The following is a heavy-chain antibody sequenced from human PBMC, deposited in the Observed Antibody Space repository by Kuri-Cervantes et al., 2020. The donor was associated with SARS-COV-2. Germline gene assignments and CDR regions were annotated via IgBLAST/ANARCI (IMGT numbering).Heavy chain of an antibody. D-gene: IGHD4-17*01. CDR1: GGTFSSYT. J-gene: IGHJ4*02. V-gene: IGHV1-69*06. CDR2: IIPIFGTA. Sequence: SVKVSCKASGGTFSSYTISWVRQAPGQGLEWMGGIIPIFGTANYAQKFQGRVTITADKSTSTAYMELNSLRVEDTALYHCARAYGDYVFREGLDSWGQGTLVTVSS. CDR3: ARAYGDYVFREGLDS.